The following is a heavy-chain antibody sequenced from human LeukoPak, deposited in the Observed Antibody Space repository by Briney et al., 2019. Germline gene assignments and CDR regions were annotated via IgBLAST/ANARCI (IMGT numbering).Heavy chain of an antibody. CDR3: ARARYSGSYHGYFDY. Sequence: GGSLRLSCAASGFTVSSNYMSWVRQAPGKGLEWVSVIYSGGSTYYADSVKGRFTISRDNSKNTLYLQMNSLRAVDTAVYYCARARYSGSYHGYFDYWGQGTLVTVSS. CDR2: IYSGGST. V-gene: IGHV3-53*01. CDR1: GFTVSSNY. D-gene: IGHD3-10*01. J-gene: IGHJ4*02.